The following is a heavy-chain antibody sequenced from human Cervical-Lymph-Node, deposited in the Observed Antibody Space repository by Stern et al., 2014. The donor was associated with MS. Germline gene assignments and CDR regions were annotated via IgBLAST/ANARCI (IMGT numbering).Heavy chain of an antibody. D-gene: IGHD6-6*01. J-gene: IGHJ4*02. CDR1: GFSFSTTW. V-gene: IGHV3-7*01. CDR3: ARLEYTSSSRGFDF. Sequence: EDQLVESGGGLVQPGGALRLSCAASGFSFSTTWMSWVRQAPGKGLEWVANIKKDGSDKYYVDSVKGRFTVSRDNAKNSLYLQMNSLRVDDTAVYYCARLEYTSSSRGFDFWGQGTLVTVSS. CDR2: IKKDGSDK.